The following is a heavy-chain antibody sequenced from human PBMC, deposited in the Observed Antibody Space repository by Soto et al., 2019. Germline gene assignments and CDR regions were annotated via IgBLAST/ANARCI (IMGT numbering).Heavy chain of an antibody. V-gene: IGHV1-3*01. D-gene: IGHD4-17*01. J-gene: IGHJ4*02. CDR3: ARVLGRLRPRPYSFDF. CDR1: GYTFTSYA. Sequence: GASVKVSCKASGYTFTSYAMHWVRQAPGQRLEWMGWINAGNGNTKYSQKFQGRVTITRDTSASTAYMELSSLRSEDTAVYYCARVLGRLRPRPYSFDFPGQGTLVTVSS. CDR2: INAGNGNT.